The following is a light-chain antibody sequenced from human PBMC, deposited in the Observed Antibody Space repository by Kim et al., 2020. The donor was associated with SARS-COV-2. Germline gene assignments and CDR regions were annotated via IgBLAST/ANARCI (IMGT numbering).Light chain of an antibody. CDR2: GAS. CDR3: KKYNNWPPGT. V-gene: IGKV3-15*01. Sequence: EIVMTQSPATLSVSPGERATLSCRASQSVSSNLAWYQQKPGQAPRLLIYGASTRATGIPARFSGSGSGKEFTLNISSLQSEDFAVYYCKKYNNWPPGTFGEGTKVDIK. CDR1: QSVSSN. J-gene: IGKJ1*01.